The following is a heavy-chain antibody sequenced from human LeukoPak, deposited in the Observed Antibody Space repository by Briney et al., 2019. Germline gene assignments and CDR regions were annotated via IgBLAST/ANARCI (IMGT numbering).Heavy chain of an antibody. CDR3: AKDSSGYSDYFDY. J-gene: IGHJ4*02. D-gene: IGHD3-22*01. CDR1: GFTFSSYG. Sequence: GGSLRLSCVVSGFTFSSYGMSWVRQAPGKGLEWVSVMSGGGGSLYYADSVKGRFTISRDNSKNTLYLQMNSLRAEDTAVYYCAKDSSGYSDYFDYWGQGTQVTVSS. V-gene: IGHV3-23*01. CDR2: MSGGGGSL.